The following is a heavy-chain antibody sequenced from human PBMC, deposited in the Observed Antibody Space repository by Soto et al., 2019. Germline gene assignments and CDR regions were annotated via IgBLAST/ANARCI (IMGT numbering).Heavy chain of an antibody. D-gene: IGHD6-19*01. J-gene: IGHJ4*02. V-gene: IGHV3-48*02. CDR1: GFTFSYYS. CDR2: IRGGNDV. CDR3: ARVAQWLATVYYFDY. Sequence: PGGSLRLSCAASGFTFSYYSINWVRQAPGKGLEWISYIRGGNDVSYADSVKGRFAISRDNAKSSLYLQLNSLRDEDTAVYYCARVAQWLATVYYFDYWGQGTLVTVSS.